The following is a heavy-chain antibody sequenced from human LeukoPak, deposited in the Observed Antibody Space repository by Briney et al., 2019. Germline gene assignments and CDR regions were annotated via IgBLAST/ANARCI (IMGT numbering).Heavy chain of an antibody. CDR1: GGSISSSSYY. D-gene: IGHD3-22*01. Sequence: SETLSLTCTVSGGSISSSSYYWGWIRQPPGKGLEWIGSIYYSGSTYYNPSLKSRVTISVDTSKNQFSLKLSSVTAADTAVYYCARKRITMLAVDAFDIWGQGTMVTVSS. CDR3: ARKRITMLAVDAFDI. V-gene: IGHV4-39*01. J-gene: IGHJ3*02. CDR2: IYYSGST.